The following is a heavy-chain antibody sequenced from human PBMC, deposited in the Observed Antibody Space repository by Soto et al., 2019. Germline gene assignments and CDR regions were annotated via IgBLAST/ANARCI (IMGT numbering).Heavy chain of an antibody. CDR1: GDTVSSNSVA. J-gene: IGHJ6*02. D-gene: IGHD2-15*01. CDR3: ARSEEDSDYYYYGMDV. V-gene: IGHV6-1*01. CDR2: TYYRSRWYS. Sequence: SQTLSLTCVCSGDTVSSNSVAWHWVRQSPSRGLEWLGRTYYRSRWYSDYAVSVRSRIDINADTSKNQVSLQLNSVTPEDTAVYYCARSEEDSDYYYYGMDVWGQGTTVTVSS.